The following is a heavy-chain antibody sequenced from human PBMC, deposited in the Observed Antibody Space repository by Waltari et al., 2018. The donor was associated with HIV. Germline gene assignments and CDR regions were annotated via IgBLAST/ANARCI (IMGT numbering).Heavy chain of an antibody. CDR2: SNSGGSSK. Sequence: QIHLVESGGGLVKPGGSLRLSCAASGFTFSAYDMSWIRQAPGKEPEWVSYSNSGGSSKYFADFVNGRFTISRDNSENSLYLQMNNLRADDTAIYYCAKMGGVFYRFDAWGQGSLVTVSS. J-gene: IGHJ5*02. D-gene: IGHD2-8*01. CDR3: AKMGGVFYRFDA. V-gene: IGHV3-11*04. CDR1: GFTFSAYD.